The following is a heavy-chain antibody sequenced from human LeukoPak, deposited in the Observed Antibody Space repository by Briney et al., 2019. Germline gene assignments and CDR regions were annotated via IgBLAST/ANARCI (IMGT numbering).Heavy chain of an antibody. V-gene: IGHV4-34*01. Sequence: SETLSLTCAVYGGSFSGYYWSWIRQPPGKGLEWSGEINHSGSTNYNPSLKSRVTISVDTSKNQFSLKLSSVTAADTAVYYCARDVRLQLWSTPRRDYYYMDVWGKGTTVTVSS. CDR1: GGSFSGYY. J-gene: IGHJ6*03. D-gene: IGHD5-18*01. CDR2: INHSGST. CDR3: ARDVRLQLWSTPRRDYYYMDV.